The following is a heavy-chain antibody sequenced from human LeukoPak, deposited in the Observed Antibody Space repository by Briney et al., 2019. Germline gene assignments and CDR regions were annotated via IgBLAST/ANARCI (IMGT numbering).Heavy chain of an antibody. Sequence: SGALSLTCGVSGGSITNTNYWTWVRQPPGKGLEWIGEVNLQGSTNYNPSLMGRVAISVDTSENHISLQLTSVTAADTAVYYCAREGGPYRPLDYSGQGTLVTVSS. V-gene: IGHV4-4*02. J-gene: IGHJ4*02. CDR2: VNLQGST. CDR3: AREGGPYRPLDY. CDR1: GGSITNTNY.